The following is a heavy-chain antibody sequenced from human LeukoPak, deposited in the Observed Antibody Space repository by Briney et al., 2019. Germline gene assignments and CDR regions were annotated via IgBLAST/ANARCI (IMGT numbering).Heavy chain of an antibody. CDR1: GFTFSSYA. Sequence: GGSLRLSCADSGFTFSSYAMSWVRQAPGKGLEWVSAISGSGGRTYYADSVKGRFTMSRDNSKNMLYLQMNSLRVEETAVYYCAKGRLVVTGIDYWGQGTQVTVSS. CDR3: AKGRLVVTGIDY. V-gene: IGHV3-23*01. D-gene: IGHD2-21*02. CDR2: ISGSGGRT. J-gene: IGHJ4*02.